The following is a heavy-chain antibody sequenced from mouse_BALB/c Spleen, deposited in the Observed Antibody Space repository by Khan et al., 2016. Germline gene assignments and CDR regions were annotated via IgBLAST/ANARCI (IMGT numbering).Heavy chain of an antibody. J-gene: IGHJ1*01. D-gene: IGHD1-2*01. V-gene: IGHV3-2*02. Sequence: EVQLVESGPGLVKPSQALSLTCTVTGYSITSDYAWNWIRQFPGNKLEWMGYIRYSGSTTYNPSLKSRISITRDTSKNQFFLQLYSVTTEDTAIYSCTRSPTATRYFDVWGAGTTVTVSS. CDR1: GYSITSDYA. CDR3: TRSPTATRYFDV. CDR2: IRYSGST.